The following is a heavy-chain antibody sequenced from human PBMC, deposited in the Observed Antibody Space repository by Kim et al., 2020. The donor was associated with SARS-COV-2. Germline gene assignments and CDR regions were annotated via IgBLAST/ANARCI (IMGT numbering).Heavy chain of an antibody. CDR3: ARDRYYDSSGYPL. D-gene: IGHD3-22*01. J-gene: IGHJ3*01. Sequence: DSEKRRFTSPRDNARNSLYLQMNSLSAEDTAVYYCARDRYYDSSGYPLWGQGTMVTVSS. V-gene: IGHV3-11*01.